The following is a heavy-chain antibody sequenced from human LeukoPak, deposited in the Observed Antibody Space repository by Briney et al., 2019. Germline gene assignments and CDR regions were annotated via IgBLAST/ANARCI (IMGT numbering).Heavy chain of an antibody. CDR1: GGTFSSYA. V-gene: IGHV1-69*13. J-gene: IGHJ4*02. CDR3: ARTRSSGYLTFDY. D-gene: IGHD3-22*01. Sequence: ASVKVSCKASGGTFSSYAISWVRQAPGKGLEWMGGIIPIFGTANSEQKFQGRVTIAADESTSTAYMELSSLRSEDTAVYYCARTRSSGYLTFDYWGQGILVTVSS. CDR2: IIPIFGTA.